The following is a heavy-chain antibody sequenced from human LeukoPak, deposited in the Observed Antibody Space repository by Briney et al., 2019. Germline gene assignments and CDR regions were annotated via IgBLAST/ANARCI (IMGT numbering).Heavy chain of an antibody. J-gene: IGHJ3*01. Sequence: ASVKVSCKASGYTFTDYYLHWVRQAPGQGLEWMGWINPHSGVTDYAQRFQGRVAMTRDTSIGTAYMELSRLRSDDTAICYCARRLYYYDTSGYYSDAFDLWGQGTMVTVSS. V-gene: IGHV1-2*02. CDR1: GYTFTDYY. CDR2: INPHSGVT. D-gene: IGHD3-22*01. CDR3: ARRLYYYDTSGYYSDAFDL.